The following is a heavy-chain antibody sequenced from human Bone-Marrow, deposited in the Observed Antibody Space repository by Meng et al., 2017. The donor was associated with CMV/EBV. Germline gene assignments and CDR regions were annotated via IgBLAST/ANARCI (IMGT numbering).Heavy chain of an antibody. CDR2: ISWNSGTI. V-gene: IGHV3-9*01. J-gene: IGHJ5*02. CDR1: GFTFDDYA. Sequence: GGSLRLSCAASGFTFDDYAMHWVRQAPGKGLEWVSGISWNSGTIGYADSVKGRFTISRDTSKNTMYLQMNSLRGEDTAVYYCARDLGGNWFDPWGHGSLVTVSS. D-gene: IGHD3-16*01. CDR3: ARDLGGNWFDP.